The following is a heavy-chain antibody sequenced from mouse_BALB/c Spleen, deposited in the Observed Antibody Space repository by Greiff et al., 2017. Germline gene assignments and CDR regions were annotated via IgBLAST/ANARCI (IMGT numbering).Heavy chain of an antibody. D-gene: IGHD1-2*01. J-gene: IGHJ4*01. V-gene: IGHV3-8*02. CDR2: ISYSGST. CDR3: AREKAATGAMDY. Sequence: VQLKQSGPSLVKPSQTLSLTCSVTGDSITSGYWNWIRKFPGNKLEYMGYISYSGSTYYNPSLKSRISITRDTSKNQYYLQLNSVTTEDTATYYCAREKAATGAMDYWGQGTSVTVSS. CDR1: GDSITSGY.